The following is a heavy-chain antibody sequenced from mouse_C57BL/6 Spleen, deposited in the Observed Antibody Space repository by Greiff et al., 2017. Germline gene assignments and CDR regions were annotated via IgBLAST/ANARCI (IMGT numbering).Heavy chain of an antibody. CDR1: GYTFTSYW. CDR2: INPSSGYT. V-gene: IGHV1-7*01. J-gene: IGHJ2*01. D-gene: IGHD1-1*01. Sequence: VQLQQSGAELAKPGASVTLSCKASGYTFTSYWMHWVKQRPGKGLEWIGYINPSSGYTNYHQKVKDKATLTEDKSSSEAYMQLSSLTYEDSAVYYAARSGITTVVYPDYWGQGTTLTVSS. CDR3: ARSGITTVVYPDY.